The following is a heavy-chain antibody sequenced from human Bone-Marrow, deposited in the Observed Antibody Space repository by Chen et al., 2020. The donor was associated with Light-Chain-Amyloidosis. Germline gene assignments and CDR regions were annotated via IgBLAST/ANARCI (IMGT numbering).Heavy chain of an antibody. D-gene: IGHD3-10*01. J-gene: IGHJ4*02. Sequence: QVQLQESGPGLVKPSETLSLTCSVSGGSIINYFWSWMRQPPGKGLEWIGCIFYSGSTNYNSSLKSRVTISVDTSKNQLSLKLNSVTAADTAVYYCARSPAGYYGSGSYYYFDFWGQGTLVTVSS. V-gene: IGHV4-59*01. CDR3: ARSPAGYYGSGSYYYFDF. CDR1: GGSIINYF. CDR2: IFYSGST.